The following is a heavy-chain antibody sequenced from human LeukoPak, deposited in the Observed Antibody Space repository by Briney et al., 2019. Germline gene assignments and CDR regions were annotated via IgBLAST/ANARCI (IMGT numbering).Heavy chain of an antibody. V-gene: IGHV3-7*01. Sequence: GGSLRLSCAASGFTLSSYWMSWVRQAPGKGLEWVANIKQDRSEKYYVDSVKGRFTISRDNAKNSLYLQMNSLRAEDTAVYYCARDGSGYSSSWYHYYYYYMDVWGKGTTVTISS. CDR3: ARDGSGYSSSWYHYYYYYMDV. CDR1: GFTLSSYW. D-gene: IGHD6-13*01. CDR2: IKQDRSEK. J-gene: IGHJ6*03.